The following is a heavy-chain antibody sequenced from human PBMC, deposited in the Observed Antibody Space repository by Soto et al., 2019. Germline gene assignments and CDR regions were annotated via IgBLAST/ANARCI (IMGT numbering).Heavy chain of an antibody. V-gene: IGHV3-23*01. D-gene: IGHD3-3*01. J-gene: IGHJ4*02. CDR2: ISGNGEST. Sequence: GGSVRLSCAASGFTFSSYTMTWVRQALGKGPEWVSSISGNGESTNYADSVKGRFTISRDNSKNTLYLQMNSLRAEDTAVYYCAKDEGFLEWLNFDYWGQGTLVTVSS. CDR1: GFTFSSYT. CDR3: AKDEGFLEWLNFDY.